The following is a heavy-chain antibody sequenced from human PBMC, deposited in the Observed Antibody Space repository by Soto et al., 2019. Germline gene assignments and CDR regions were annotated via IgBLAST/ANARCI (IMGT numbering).Heavy chain of an antibody. V-gene: IGHV4-4*07. J-gene: IGHJ4*02. CDR3: ARSWGADWYYFDY. CDR2: VYFSGAT. Sequence: QVHLQESGPRLVKPSETLSLNCNVSGSSINGYYWTWIRQSPGKGLEWIGHVYFSGATKNNPSLQSRGTLSVDTSKNQFSLKLRSVTAADSAVYYCARSWGADWYYFDYWGQGILVTVSS. D-gene: IGHD3-9*01. CDR1: GSSINGYY.